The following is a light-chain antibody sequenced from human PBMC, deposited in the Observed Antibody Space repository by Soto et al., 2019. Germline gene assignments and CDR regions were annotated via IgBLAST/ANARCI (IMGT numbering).Light chain of an antibody. Sequence: DIQLTQSPSFLSASVGDRVTITCRASQSISSWLAWYQQKPGKAPKLLIYKASTLESGVPSRFSGSGSGTEFTLTISSLQPDDFGTYYCQQYNNYFRTFGQGTKVDIK. J-gene: IGKJ1*01. CDR3: QQYNNYFRT. CDR2: KAS. V-gene: IGKV1-5*03. CDR1: QSISSW.